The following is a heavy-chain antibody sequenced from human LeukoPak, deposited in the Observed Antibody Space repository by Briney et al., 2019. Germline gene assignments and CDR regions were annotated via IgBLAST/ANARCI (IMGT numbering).Heavy chain of an antibody. CDR1: GYTFTGYY. V-gene: IGHV1-2*02. CDR3: ARDLAVAGKPTDY. J-gene: IGHJ4*02. D-gene: IGHD6-19*01. CDR2: INPNSGGT. Sequence: GASVKVSCKASGYTFTGYYMHWVRQAPGQGLEWMGWINPNSGGTNYAQKFQGRVTMTRDTSISTAYMELSRLRSDDTAVYYCARDLAVAGKPTDYWGQGTLVTVSS.